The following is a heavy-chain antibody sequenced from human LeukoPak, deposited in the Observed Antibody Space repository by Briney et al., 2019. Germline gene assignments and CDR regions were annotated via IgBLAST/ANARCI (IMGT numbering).Heavy chain of an antibody. CDR2: ISYDGSNK. Sequence: PGGSLRLSCAASGFTFSSYGMHWVRQAPGKGLEWVAVISYDGSNKYYADSVKGRFTISRDNSKNTLYLQMNSLRAEDTAVYYCAKDPRSGDYLGYYFDCWGQGTLVTVSS. CDR3: AKDPRSGDYLGYYFDC. V-gene: IGHV3-30*18. J-gene: IGHJ4*02. D-gene: IGHD4-17*01. CDR1: GFTFSSYG.